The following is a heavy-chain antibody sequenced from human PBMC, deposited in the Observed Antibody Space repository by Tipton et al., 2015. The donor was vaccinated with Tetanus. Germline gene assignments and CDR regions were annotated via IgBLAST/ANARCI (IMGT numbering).Heavy chain of an antibody. V-gene: IGHV1-8*01. D-gene: IGHD6-13*01. CDR1: GYAFNSYD. CDR3: ARGNRGSSWYF. J-gene: IGHJ4*02. CDR2: MDPNTGHA. Sequence: QSGAEVKKPGASVKVSCQASGYAFNSYDLNWVRQATGQGLEWLGYMDPNTGHATYAQKFRGRVTMTSDISITTAYMELKNLRSDDTAVYYCARGNRGSSWYFWGQGTLVTVSS.